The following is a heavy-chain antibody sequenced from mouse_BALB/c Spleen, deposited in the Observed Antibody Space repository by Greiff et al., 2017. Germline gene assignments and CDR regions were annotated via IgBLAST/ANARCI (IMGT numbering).Heavy chain of an antibody. CDR2: ISSGSSTI. J-gene: IGHJ3*01. V-gene: IGHV5-17*02. D-gene: IGHD1-1*01. CDR3: ERRGNGSSWFAY. CDR1: GFTFSSFG. Sequence: DVKLVESGGGLVQPGGSRKLSCAASGFTFSSFGMHWVRQAPEKGLEWVAYISSGSSTIYYADTVKGRFTISRDNPKNTLFLQMTSLRSEDTAMYYCERRGNGSSWFAYWGQGTLVTVSA.